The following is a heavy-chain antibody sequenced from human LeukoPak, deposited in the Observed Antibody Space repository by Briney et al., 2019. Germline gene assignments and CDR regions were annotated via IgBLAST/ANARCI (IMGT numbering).Heavy chain of an antibody. Sequence: ASVKVSCKASGYTFTGYYMHWVRQAPGQGLEWMGWINPNSGGTNYAQTFQGRVTMTRDTSISTAYMELSRLRSDDTAVYYCASPVTTGYYWGQGTLVTVSS. J-gene: IGHJ4*02. CDR2: INPNSGGT. CDR1: GYTFTGYY. D-gene: IGHD4-11*01. V-gene: IGHV1-2*02. CDR3: ASPVTTGYY.